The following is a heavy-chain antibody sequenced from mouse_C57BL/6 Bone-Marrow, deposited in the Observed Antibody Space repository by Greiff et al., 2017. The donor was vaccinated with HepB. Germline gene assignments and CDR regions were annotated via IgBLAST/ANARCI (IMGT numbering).Heavy chain of an antibody. Sequence: QVQLKESGAELVKPGASVKLSCKASGYTFTSYWMHWVKQRPGRGLEWIGRIDPNSGGTKYNEKFKSKATLTVDKPSSTAYMQLSSVTSEDSAVYYCAKGGSNWYFDVWGTGTTVTVSS. CDR1: GYTFTSYW. J-gene: IGHJ1*03. CDR3: AKGGSNWYFDV. D-gene: IGHD5-1*01. V-gene: IGHV1-72*01. CDR2: IDPNSGGT.